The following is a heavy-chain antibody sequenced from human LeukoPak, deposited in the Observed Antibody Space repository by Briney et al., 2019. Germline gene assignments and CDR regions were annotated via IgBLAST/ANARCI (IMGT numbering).Heavy chain of an antibody. Sequence: QAGGSLRLSCEDSGFTFSSNDMNWVRQAPGKGLEWVSYISNSGSTRYYADSVKGRFTISRDNAKNSLYLQMNSLRAEGTAVYFCAKCDGTGTVDYWGQGTLVTVSS. J-gene: IGHJ4*02. CDR1: GFTFSSND. V-gene: IGHV3-48*03. D-gene: IGHD3/OR15-3a*01. CDR3: AKCDGTGTVDY. CDR2: ISNSGSTR.